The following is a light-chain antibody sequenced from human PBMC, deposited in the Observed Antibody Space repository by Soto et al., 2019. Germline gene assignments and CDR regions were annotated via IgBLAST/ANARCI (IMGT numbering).Light chain of an antibody. CDR2: SAS. V-gene: IGKV1-33*01. Sequence: DIQMTQSPSSLSAAVGDRVTITCQASQDISDYLNWYQQKPGKAPKLLIYSASNLETGVPSRFRGSGSGTDFTLTISSLQPEDIATYYCQQFDNLLGTFGPGTKVDIK. CDR1: QDISDY. J-gene: IGKJ3*01. CDR3: QQFDNLLGT.